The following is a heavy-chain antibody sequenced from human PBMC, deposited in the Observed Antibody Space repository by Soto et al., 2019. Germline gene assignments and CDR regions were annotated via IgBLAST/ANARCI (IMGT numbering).Heavy chain of an antibody. CDR2: IYYSGST. V-gene: IGHV4-59*01. J-gene: IGHJ5*02. D-gene: IGHD3-22*01. Sequence: SETLSLTCTVSGGSISSYYWSWIRQPPGKGLEWIGYIYYSGSTNYNPSLKSRVTISVDTSKNQFSLKLSSVTAADTAVYYCARVGYDSSGYSWFDPWGQGTLVTVSS. CDR3: ARVGYDSSGYSWFDP. CDR1: GGSISSYY.